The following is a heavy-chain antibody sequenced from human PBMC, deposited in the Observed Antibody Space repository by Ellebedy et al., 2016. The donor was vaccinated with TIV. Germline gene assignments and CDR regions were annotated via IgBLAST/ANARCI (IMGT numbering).Heavy chain of an antibody. V-gene: IGHV3-23*01. J-gene: IGHJ4*02. Sequence: GGSLRLSCAASGFTFSSYAMSWVRQAPGKGLEWVSAISGSGGSTYYADSVKGRFTISRDNSKNTLYLQMNSLRAEDTAVYYCAKDLEVVVAALIDYWGQGTLVTVSS. CDR3: AKDLEVVVAALIDY. CDR2: ISGSGGST. D-gene: IGHD2-15*01. CDR1: GFTFSSYA.